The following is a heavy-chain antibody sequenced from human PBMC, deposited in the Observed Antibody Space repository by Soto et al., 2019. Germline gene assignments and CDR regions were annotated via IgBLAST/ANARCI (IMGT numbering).Heavy chain of an antibody. CDR3: AREAWDIVLVPAATSSPGYYYYGMDV. D-gene: IGHD2-2*01. CDR2: IYSGGST. J-gene: IGHJ6*02. CDR1: GFTVSSNY. Sequence: PGGSLRLSCAASGFTVSSNYMSWVRQAPGKGLEWVSVIYSGGSTYYADSVKGRFTISRDNSKNALYLQMNSLRAEDTAVYYCAREAWDIVLVPAATSSPGYYYYGMDVWGQGTTVTVSS. V-gene: IGHV3-53*01.